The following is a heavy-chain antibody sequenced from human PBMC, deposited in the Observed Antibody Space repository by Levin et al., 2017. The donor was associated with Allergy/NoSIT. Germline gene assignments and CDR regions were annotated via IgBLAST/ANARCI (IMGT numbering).Heavy chain of an antibody. D-gene: IGHD2-2*01. CDR2: ISRSGGST. V-gene: IGHV3-23*01. Sequence: GGSLRLSCAASGFTLSSYAMSWVRQAPGKGLEWVSTISRSGGSTYYADSVKGRFTISRDNSKNTLYLQMNSLRAEDTAVYYCATGGSTMHDNWGHGTLVTVSS. J-gene: IGHJ4*01. CDR1: GFTLSSYA. CDR3: ATGGSTMHDN.